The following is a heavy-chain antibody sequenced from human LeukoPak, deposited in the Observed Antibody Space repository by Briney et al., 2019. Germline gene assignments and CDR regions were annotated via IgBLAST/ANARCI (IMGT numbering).Heavy chain of an antibody. V-gene: IGHV3-7*01. D-gene: IGHD3-3*01. Sequence: GGSLRLSCAASGFTFSSYWTSWVRQAPGKGLEWVANIKQDGSEKYYVDSVKGRFTISRDNAKNSLYLQMNSLRAEDAAVYYCARDLTYDFWSGYYSGYYYMDVWGKGTAVTVSS. J-gene: IGHJ6*03. CDR2: IKQDGSEK. CDR1: GFTFSSYW. CDR3: ARDLTYDFWSGYYSGYYYMDV.